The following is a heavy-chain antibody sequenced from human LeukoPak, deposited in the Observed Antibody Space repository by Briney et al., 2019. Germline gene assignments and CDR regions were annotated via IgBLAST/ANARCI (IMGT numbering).Heavy chain of an antibody. Sequence: MTGGSLRLSGAASGFTFSSYSMNWVRQAPGKGLEWVSSISSSSSYIYYADSVKGRFTISRDNAKNSLYLQMNSLRAEDTAVYYCARGGVMYDSSGYAYWGQGTLVTVSS. CDR3: ARGGVMYDSSGYAY. V-gene: IGHV3-21*01. CDR2: ISSSSSYI. J-gene: IGHJ4*02. D-gene: IGHD3-22*01. CDR1: GFTFSSYS.